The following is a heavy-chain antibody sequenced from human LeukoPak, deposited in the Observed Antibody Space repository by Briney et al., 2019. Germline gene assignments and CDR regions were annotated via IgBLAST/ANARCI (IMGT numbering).Heavy chain of an antibody. CDR2: ISPSGSIS. V-gene: IGHV3-23*01. D-gene: IGHD6-19*01. Sequence: PGGSLRLSCAASGFTFSSYEMNWVRQAPGKGLEWVSGISPSGSISYYADSVKGRFTISRDNSKNTLYLQMNSLRAEDTAVYYCAKGVTGIAVARFDYWGQGTLVTVSS. CDR1: GFTFSSYE. J-gene: IGHJ4*02. CDR3: AKGVTGIAVARFDY.